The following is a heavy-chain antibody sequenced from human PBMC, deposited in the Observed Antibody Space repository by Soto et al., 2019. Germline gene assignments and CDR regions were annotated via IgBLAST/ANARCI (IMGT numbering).Heavy chain of an antibody. J-gene: IGHJ4*02. V-gene: IGHV3-33*01. CDR2: IWYDGSNK. CDR3: ARDMRGRSRRIAGYFDS. D-gene: IGHD6-13*01. CDR1: GFTFSSYG. Sequence: QVQLVESGGGVVQPGRSLRLSCAASGFTFSSYGMHWVRQAPGKGLEWVAVIWYDGSNKYYADSVKGRFTISRDNSKNTLYLQMNSLRAEDTAVYYCARDMRGRSRRIAGYFDSWGQGTLVTVSS.